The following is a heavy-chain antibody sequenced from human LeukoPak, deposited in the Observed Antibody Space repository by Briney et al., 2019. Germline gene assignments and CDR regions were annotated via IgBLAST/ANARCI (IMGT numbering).Heavy chain of an antibody. J-gene: IGHJ4*02. CDR3: ARGRWSYYDSSGNRADYFDY. Sequence: LSLTCTVSGGSISTSNYYWGWIRQAPGKGLEWVSYISSGSSTIYYADSVKGRFTISRDNAKNSLYLQMNSLGAEDTAVYYCARGRWSYYDSSGNRADYFDYWGQGTLVTVYS. V-gene: IGHV3-11*04. CDR2: ISSGSSTI. CDR1: GGSISTSNYY. D-gene: IGHD3-22*01.